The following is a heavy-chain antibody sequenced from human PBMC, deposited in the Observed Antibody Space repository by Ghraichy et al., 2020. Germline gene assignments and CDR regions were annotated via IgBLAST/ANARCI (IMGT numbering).Heavy chain of an antibody. J-gene: IGHJ4*02. V-gene: IGHV3-7*04. Sequence: GESLNISCAASGFTFSSYWMSWVRQAPGKGLEWVANIKQDGSEKYYVDSVKDRFTISRDNAKNSLYLQMNSLRAEDTAVYYCARVNYDSSGYPCYFDYWGQGTLVTVSS. CDR2: IKQDGSEK. CDR1: GFTFSSYW. D-gene: IGHD3-22*01. CDR3: ARVNYDSSGYPCYFDY.